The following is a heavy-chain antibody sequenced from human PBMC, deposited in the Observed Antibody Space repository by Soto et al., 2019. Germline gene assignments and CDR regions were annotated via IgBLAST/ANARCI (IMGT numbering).Heavy chain of an antibody. J-gene: IGHJ5*02. V-gene: IGHV4-31*03. D-gene: IGHD2-2*01. CDR2: IYYSGST. CDR1: GGSISSGGYY. CDR3: ARGVVVPAAAYNWFDP. Sequence: SETLSLTCTVSGGSISSGGYYWSWIRQHPEKGLEWIGYIYYSGSTYYNPSLKSRVTISVDTSKNQFSLKLSSVTAADTAVYYCARGVVVPAAAYNWFDPWGQGTLVTVSS.